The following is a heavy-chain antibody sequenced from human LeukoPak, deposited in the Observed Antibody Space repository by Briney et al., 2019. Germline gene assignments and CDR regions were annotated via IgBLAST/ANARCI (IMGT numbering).Heavy chain of an antibody. Sequence: GGSLRLSCAASGFTFSSYGMHWVRQAPGKGLEWVAVISYDGSNKYYADSVKGRFTISRDNSKNTLYLQMNSLRAEDTAVYYCAKGGEAGYSSGWYLGYYWGQGTLVTVSS. V-gene: IGHV3-30*18. CDR1: GFTFSSYG. J-gene: IGHJ4*02. CDR3: AKGGEAGYSSGWYLGYY. D-gene: IGHD6-19*01. CDR2: ISYDGSNK.